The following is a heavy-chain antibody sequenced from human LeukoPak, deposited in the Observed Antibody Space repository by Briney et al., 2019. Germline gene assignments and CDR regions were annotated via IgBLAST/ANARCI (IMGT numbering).Heavy chain of an antibody. Sequence: ASVKVSCKASGYTFTSYDINWVRQATGQGLEWMGWMNPNSGNTGYAQKFQGRVTMTRNTSISTAYMELSSLRSKDTAVYYCARPSDGWFGEQFGGMDVWGQGTTVTVSS. J-gene: IGHJ6*02. CDR3: ARPSDGWFGEQFGGMDV. CDR1: GYTFTSYD. D-gene: IGHD3-10*01. V-gene: IGHV1-8*01. CDR2: MNPNSGNT.